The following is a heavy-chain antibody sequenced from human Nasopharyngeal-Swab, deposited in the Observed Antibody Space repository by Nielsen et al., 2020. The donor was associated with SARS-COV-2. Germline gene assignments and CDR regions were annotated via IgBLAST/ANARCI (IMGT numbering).Heavy chain of an antibody. V-gene: IGHV1-69*01. CDR2: IIPIFGTA. J-gene: IGHJ3*02. D-gene: IGHD3-22*01. Sequence: WVRQAPGQGLEWMGGIIPIFGTANYAQKFQGRVTITADESTSTAYMELSSLRSEDTAVYYCARGPSSGYCLYAFDIWGQGTMVTVSS. CDR3: ARGPSSGYCLYAFDI.